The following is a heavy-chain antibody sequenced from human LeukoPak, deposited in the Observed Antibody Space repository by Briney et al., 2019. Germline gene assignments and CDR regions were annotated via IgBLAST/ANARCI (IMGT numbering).Heavy chain of an antibody. CDR1: GFTFDDYA. CDR3: AKGKGSSWYHYFDY. Sequence: GGSLRLSCAASGFTFDDYAMHWVRQAPGKGLEWVSLISWDGGSTYYADSVKGRFTISRDNSKNSLYLQMNSLRAEDTALYYCAKGKGSSWYHYFDYWGQGTLVTVSS. J-gene: IGHJ4*02. V-gene: IGHV3-43D*03. D-gene: IGHD6-13*01. CDR2: ISWDGGST.